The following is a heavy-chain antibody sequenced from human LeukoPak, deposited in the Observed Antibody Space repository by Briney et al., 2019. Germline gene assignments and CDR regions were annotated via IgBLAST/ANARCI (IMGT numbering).Heavy chain of an antibody. Sequence: GGSLTLSWAASGFTFSSYGMHWVRQAPGKGLEWVAVISYDGSNKYYADSVKGRFTISRDNSKNTLYLQMNSLRAEDTAVYYCAKAGGAASETYFDYWGQGTLVTVSS. J-gene: IGHJ4*02. V-gene: IGHV3-30*18. D-gene: IGHD6-13*01. CDR3: AKAGGAASETYFDY. CDR2: ISYDGSNK. CDR1: GFTFSSYG.